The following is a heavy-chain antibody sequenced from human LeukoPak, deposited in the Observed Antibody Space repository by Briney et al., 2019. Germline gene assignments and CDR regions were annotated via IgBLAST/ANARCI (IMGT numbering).Heavy chain of an antibody. V-gene: IGHV3-48*01. CDR3: ARDSPVHSGSLGSYWYFDL. D-gene: IGHD1-26*01. J-gene: IGHJ2*01. Sequence: PGGSLRLSCAASGFTFSSYTMNWVRQAPGKGLEWVSYISSGSSTIYYADSVKGRFTISRDNAKNSLYLQMNSLRAEDTAVYYCARDSPVHSGSLGSYWYFDLWGRGTLVTVSS. CDR1: GFTFSSYT. CDR2: ISSGSSTI.